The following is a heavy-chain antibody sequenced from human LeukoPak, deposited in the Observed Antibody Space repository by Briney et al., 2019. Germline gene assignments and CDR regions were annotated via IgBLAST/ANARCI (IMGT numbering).Heavy chain of an antibody. CDR3: AKDGPHSDAAFDY. CDR2: IRYDGSNK. D-gene: IGHD1-26*01. V-gene: IGHV3-30*02. CDR1: GFTFSSYG. Sequence: GGSLRLSCAASGFTFSSYGMHWVRQAPGKGLEWVAFIRYDGSNKYYADSVKGRFTISRDNSKNTLYLQMNSLRDEDTAVYYCAKDGPHSDAAFDYWGQGTLVTLSS. J-gene: IGHJ4*02.